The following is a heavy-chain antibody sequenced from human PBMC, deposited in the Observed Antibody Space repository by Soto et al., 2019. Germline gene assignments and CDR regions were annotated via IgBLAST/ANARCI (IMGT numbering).Heavy chain of an antibody. CDR3: GRVVLTSSYQINWWGR. D-gene: IGHD3-9*01. V-gene: IGHV1-8*01. Sequence: ASVKVSCKASGYTFTSFDINWVRQASGQGLEWMGWMNPNSGNTIYAQKFQGRGTMTRNTSINTAYMELSSLRSDDTALYYCGRVVLTSSYQINWWGRWGQGTPVTISS. J-gene: IGHJ5*02. CDR2: MNPNSGNT. CDR1: GYTFTSFD.